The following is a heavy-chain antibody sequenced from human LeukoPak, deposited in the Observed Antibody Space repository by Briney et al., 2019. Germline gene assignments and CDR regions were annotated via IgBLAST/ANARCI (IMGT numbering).Heavy chain of an antibody. V-gene: IGHV3-23*01. CDR1: GFTFSSCT. Sequence: GGSLRLSCAASGFTFSSCTMNWVRQAPGKGLEWVSAISGSGGSTYYADSVKGRFTISRDNSKNTLYLQMNSLRAEDTAVYYCAKAGAYSSSLFYYYYYMDVWGKGTTVTVSS. D-gene: IGHD6-13*01. CDR3: AKAGAYSSSLFYYYYYMDV. CDR2: ISGSGGST. J-gene: IGHJ6*03.